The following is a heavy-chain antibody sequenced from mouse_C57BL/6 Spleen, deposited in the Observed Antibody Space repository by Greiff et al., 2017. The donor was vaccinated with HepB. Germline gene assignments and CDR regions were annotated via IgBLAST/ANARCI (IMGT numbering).Heavy chain of an antibody. Sequence: QVQLQQSGAELVRPGTSVKVSCKASGYAFTNYLIEWVKQRPGQGLEWIGVINPGSGGTNYNEKFKGKATLTADKSSSTAYMQLSSLTSEDSAVYFCARSLDYYGSRAPYYAMDYWGQGTSVTVSS. D-gene: IGHD1-1*01. CDR2: INPGSGGT. CDR1: GYAFTNYL. CDR3: ARSLDYYGSRAPYYAMDY. V-gene: IGHV1-54*01. J-gene: IGHJ4*01.